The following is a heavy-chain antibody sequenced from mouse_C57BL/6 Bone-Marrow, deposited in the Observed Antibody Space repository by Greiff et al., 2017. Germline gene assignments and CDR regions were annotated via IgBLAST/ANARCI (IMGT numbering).Heavy chain of an antibody. CDR1: GYSFTDYN. CDR2: INPNSGTT. CDR3: AECNYLDY. Sequence: VQLQQSGPELVKPGASVKLSCKASGYSFTDYNMNWVKQSNGKSLEWIGVINPNSGTTSYNQKFKGKATLTVDQSFSTAYMQLNSLTSEDAAVYYCAECNYLDYWGQGTSLTVSS. J-gene: IGHJ2*02. V-gene: IGHV1-39*01.